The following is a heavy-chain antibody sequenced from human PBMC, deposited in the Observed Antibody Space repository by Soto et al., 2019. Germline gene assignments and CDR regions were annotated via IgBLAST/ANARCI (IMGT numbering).Heavy chain of an antibody. D-gene: IGHD2-15*01. J-gene: IGHJ4*02. CDR2: IYTSGST. CDR1: GGSISSYY. V-gene: IGHV4-4*07. Sequence: PSETLSLTCTVSGGSISSYYWSWIRQPAGKGLEWIGRIYTSGSTNYNPSLKSRVTISRDNSKNTLYLQMDSLRAGDTAVYYCAKSTGCSGGICNWGQGTQVTVSS. CDR3: AKSTGCSGGICN.